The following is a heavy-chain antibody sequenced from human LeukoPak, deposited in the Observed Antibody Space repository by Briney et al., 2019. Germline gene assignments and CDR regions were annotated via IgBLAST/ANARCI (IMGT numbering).Heavy chain of an antibody. CDR3: ARDADYGGYYYFDY. D-gene: IGHD4-23*01. CDR2: IFYSGST. CDR1: GGTISSYS. V-gene: IGHV4-59*01. J-gene: IGHJ4*02. Sequence: PSETLSLTCTVSGGTISSYSWSWVRQPPGKGLEWIAYIFYSGSTNYNPSLNSRVTISVDTSKTHFSLKLSSVTAADTAVYYCARDADYGGYYYFDYWGQGTLVTVSS.